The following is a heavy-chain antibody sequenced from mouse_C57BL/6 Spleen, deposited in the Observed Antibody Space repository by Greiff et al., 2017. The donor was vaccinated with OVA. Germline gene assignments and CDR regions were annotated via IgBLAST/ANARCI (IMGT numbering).Heavy chain of an antibody. V-gene: IGHV1-39*01. Sequence: VQLKESGPELVKPGASVKISCKASGYSFTDYNMNWVKQSNGKSLEWIGVINPNYGTTSYNQKFKGKATLTVDQSSSTAYMQLNSLTSEDSAVYYCARRDYYSNYGYFDYWGQGTTLTVSS. CDR2: INPNYGTT. J-gene: IGHJ2*01. CDR1: GYSFTDYN. D-gene: IGHD2-5*01. CDR3: ARRDYYSNYGYFDY.